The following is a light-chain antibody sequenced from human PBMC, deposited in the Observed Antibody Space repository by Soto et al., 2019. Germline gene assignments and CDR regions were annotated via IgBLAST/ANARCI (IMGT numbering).Light chain of an antibody. Sequence: EIVLTQSPGTLSLSPGERATLSCRASQSVSNNYLAWYQQKPGQAPRLLIYGASSRATGIPDRFTGSGSGTDFTLTINSLQSEDFAVYYCQPYNNWPLTFGGGTKVDIK. CDR2: GAS. J-gene: IGKJ4*01. CDR3: QPYNNWPLT. CDR1: QSVSNNY. V-gene: IGKV3-20*01.